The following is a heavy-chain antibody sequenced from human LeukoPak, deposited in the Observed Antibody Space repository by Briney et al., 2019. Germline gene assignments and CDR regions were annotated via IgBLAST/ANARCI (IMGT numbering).Heavy chain of an antibody. D-gene: IGHD6-6*01. CDR2: INPHGGGT. J-gene: IGHJ4*02. CDR3: ARDSSYSSSLYYFGY. Sequence: ASVKVSCKASGYTFTDYYMHWVRQAPGQGLEWMGWINPHGGGTSYAQKFQGRVTMTRDTSISTVYMEVSRLRSDDTAVYYCARDSSYSSSLYYFGYWGQGTLVTVSS. V-gene: IGHV1-2*02. CDR1: GYTFTDYY.